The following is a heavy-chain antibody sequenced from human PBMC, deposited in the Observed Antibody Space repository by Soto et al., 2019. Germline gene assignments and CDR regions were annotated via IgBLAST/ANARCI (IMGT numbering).Heavy chain of an antibody. CDR1: GGSISSGGYY. CDR2: IYYSGST. V-gene: IGHV4-31*03. D-gene: IGHD3-22*01. J-gene: IGHJ5*02. CDR3: ARGSPHYYDSSGYYLTWFDP. Sequence: QVQLQESGPGLVKPSQTLSLTCTVSGGSISSGGYYWSWIRQHPGKGLEWIGYIYYSGSTYYNPSLKSRVTISVDTSKNQFSLKLSSVTAADTAVYYCARGSPHYYDSSGYYLTWFDPWGQGTLVTVSS.